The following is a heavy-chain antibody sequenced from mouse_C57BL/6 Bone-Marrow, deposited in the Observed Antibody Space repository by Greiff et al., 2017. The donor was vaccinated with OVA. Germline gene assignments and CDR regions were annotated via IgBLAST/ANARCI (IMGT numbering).Heavy chain of an antibody. CDR3: ARHYYGSSYY. V-gene: IGHV5-6*01. Sequence: EVKLMESGGDLVKPGGSLKLSCAASGFTFSSYGMSWVRQTPDKRLEWVATISSGGSYTYYPDSVKGRFTISRDNAKNTLYLQMSILKSEYTAIYYCARHYYGSSYYWGQGTTLTVSS. CDR2: ISSGGSYT. J-gene: IGHJ2*01. D-gene: IGHD1-1*01. CDR1: GFTFSSYG.